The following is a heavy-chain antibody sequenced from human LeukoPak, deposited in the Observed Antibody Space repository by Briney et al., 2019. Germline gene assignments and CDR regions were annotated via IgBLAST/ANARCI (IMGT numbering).Heavy chain of an antibody. Sequence: PGGSLRRSCAASGFTFSSYGMHWVRQAPGKGLEWVAVISYDGSNKYYADSVKGRFTISRDNSKNTLYLQMNSLRAEDTAVYYCAKDAEKYSYGFVAFDIWGQGTMVTVSS. CDR2: ISYDGSNK. CDR3: AKDAEKYSYGFVAFDI. V-gene: IGHV3-30*18. J-gene: IGHJ3*02. CDR1: GFTFSSYG. D-gene: IGHD5-18*01.